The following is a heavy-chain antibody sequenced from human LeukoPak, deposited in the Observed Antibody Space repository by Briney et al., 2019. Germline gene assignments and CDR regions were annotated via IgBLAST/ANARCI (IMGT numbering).Heavy chain of an antibody. CDR1: GLTVSSNY. J-gene: IGHJ4*02. Sequence: GGSLRLSCAASGLTVSSNYMSWVRQAPGKGLEWVSVIYSGGSTYYADSVKGRFTISRDNSKNTLCLQMNSLRAEDTAVYYCARDRGGGYDFWSGYYTFDYWGQGTLVTVSS. CDR2: IYSGGST. D-gene: IGHD3-3*01. V-gene: IGHV3-66*02. CDR3: ARDRGGGYDFWSGYYTFDY.